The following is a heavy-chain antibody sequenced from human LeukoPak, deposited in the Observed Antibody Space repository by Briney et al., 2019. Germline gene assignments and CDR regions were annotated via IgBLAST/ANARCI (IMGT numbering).Heavy chain of an antibody. D-gene: IGHD4-17*01. CDR2: IHYSGST. V-gene: IGHV4-39*01. CDR1: GGSISSSSYY. CDR3: ATLGYGDYVDY. J-gene: IGHJ4*02. Sequence: SETLSLTCTVSGGSISSSSYYWGWIRQPPGKGLEWIGSIHYSGSTYYNPSLKSRVTISVDTSKNQFSLKLSSVTAADTAVYYCATLGYGDYVDYWGQGTLVTVSS.